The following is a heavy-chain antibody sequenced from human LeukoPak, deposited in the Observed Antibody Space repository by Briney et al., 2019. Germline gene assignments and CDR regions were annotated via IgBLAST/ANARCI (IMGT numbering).Heavy chain of an antibody. Sequence: SVKVSCTASGGTFTSYGVSWVRPAPGQGLEWMGGIIPMFGTANYAQKFQGRITITADESTSTAYMELNSLRSEDTAVYYCARDSYWGQGTLVTVSS. CDR3: ARDSY. J-gene: IGHJ4*02. CDR2: IIPMFGTA. CDR1: GGTFTSYG. V-gene: IGHV1-69*13.